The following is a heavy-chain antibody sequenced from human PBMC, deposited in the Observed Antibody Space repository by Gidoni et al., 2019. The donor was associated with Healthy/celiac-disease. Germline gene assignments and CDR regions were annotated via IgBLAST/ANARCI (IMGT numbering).Heavy chain of an antibody. D-gene: IGHD3-10*01. V-gene: IGHV3-23*01. CDR1: GFPFSRYA. CDR3: AGELDYYGSGSYYNPQVFDY. J-gene: IGHJ4*02. Sequence: EVQLLESGGGLVQPGGSLRLSCAASGFPFSRYAMSWVRQAPGKGLEWVSAISGSGGSTYYADSVKGRFTSSRDNSKNTLYLQMNSLRAEDTAVYYCAGELDYYGSGSYYNPQVFDYWGQGTLVTVSS. CDR2: ISGSGGST.